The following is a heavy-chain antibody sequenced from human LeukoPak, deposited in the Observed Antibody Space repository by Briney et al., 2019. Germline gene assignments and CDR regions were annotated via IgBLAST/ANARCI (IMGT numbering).Heavy chain of an antibody. Sequence: GGSLRLSCAASGFTFSTYWMSWVRQAPGKGLEWVAHIKQDGSEKYYVDSVKGRFTISRDNAKNSLYLQMNSLRAEDTAVYYCARSSGYCSGGSCYRDYWGQGTLVTVSS. V-gene: IGHV3-7*05. D-gene: IGHD2-15*01. CDR1: GFTFSTYW. CDR2: IKQDGSEK. CDR3: ARSSGYCSGGSCYRDY. J-gene: IGHJ4*02.